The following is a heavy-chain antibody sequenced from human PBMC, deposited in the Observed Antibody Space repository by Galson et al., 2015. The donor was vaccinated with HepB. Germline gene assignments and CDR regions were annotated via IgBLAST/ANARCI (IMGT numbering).Heavy chain of an antibody. CDR1: GFTFDDYA. CDR2: ISWNSGSI. D-gene: IGHD1-26*01. V-gene: IGHV3-9*01. CDR3: AKEGSYQGYFDY. J-gene: IGHJ4*02. Sequence: SLRLSCAASGFTFDDYAMHWVRQAPGKGLEWVSGISWNSGSIGYADSVKGRFTISRGNAKNSLYLQVNSLRAEDTALYYCAKEGSYQGYFDYWGQGTLVTVSS.